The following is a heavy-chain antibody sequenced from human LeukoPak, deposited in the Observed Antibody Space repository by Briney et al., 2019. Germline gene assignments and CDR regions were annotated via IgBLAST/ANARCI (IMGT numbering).Heavy chain of an antibody. Sequence: PSETLSLTCTVSGXXIITYYWSWIXQPAGXXXXWIGRIYSSGRTNYHPSLESRVTMSVDTSKNQFSLNLTSVTAADTAVYYCARAYGDLYFVYWGQGILVTVSS. D-gene: IGHD4-17*01. CDR2: IYSSGRT. CDR1: GXXIITYY. J-gene: IGHJ4*02. V-gene: IGHV4-4*07. CDR3: ARAYGDLYFVY.